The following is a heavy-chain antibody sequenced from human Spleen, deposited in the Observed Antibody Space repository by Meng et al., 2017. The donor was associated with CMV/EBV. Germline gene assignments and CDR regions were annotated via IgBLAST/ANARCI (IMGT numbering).Heavy chain of an antibody. CDR3: ARAMGRDYDFWSGYWGHYYYGMDV. Sequence: SETLSLTCTVSGGSISSGDYYWSWIRQPPGKGLEWIGYIYYSGSTYYNPSLKSRVTISVDTSKNQFSLKLSSVTAADTAVYYCARAMGRDYDFWSGYWGHYYYGMDVWAKGPRSPSP. V-gene: IGHV4-30-4*08. CDR1: GGSISSGDYY. D-gene: IGHD3-3*01. CDR2: IYYSGST. J-gene: IGHJ6*02.